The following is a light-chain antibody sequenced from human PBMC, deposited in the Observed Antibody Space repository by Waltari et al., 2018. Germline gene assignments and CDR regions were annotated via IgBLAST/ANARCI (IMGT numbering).Light chain of an antibody. CDR3: QQYNNWLT. J-gene: IGKJ4*01. CDR2: GAS. CDR1: QSVSSN. Sequence: EIVITHSPATLSVSPGERATPSCRASQSVSSNLAWYQQKPGQAPRLLIYGASTRATGIPARFSGSGSGTEFTLTISSLQSEDFAVYYCQQYNNWLTFGGGTKVEIK. V-gene: IGKV3-15*01.